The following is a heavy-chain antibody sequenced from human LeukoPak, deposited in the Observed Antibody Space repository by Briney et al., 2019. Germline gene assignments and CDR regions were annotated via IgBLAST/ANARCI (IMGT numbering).Heavy chain of an antibody. CDR2: ISSSGSTI. V-gene: IGHV3-48*03. J-gene: IGHJ6*02. CDR3: ARDVKYSSGLYYYYGMDV. D-gene: IGHD6-19*01. Sequence: TGGSLRLSCAASGFTFSSYEMNWVRQAPGKGLEWVSYISSSGSTIYYADSVKGRFTISRDNVKNSLYLQTNSLRAEDTAVYYCARDVKYSSGLYYYYGMDVWGQGTTVTVSS. CDR1: GFTFSSYE.